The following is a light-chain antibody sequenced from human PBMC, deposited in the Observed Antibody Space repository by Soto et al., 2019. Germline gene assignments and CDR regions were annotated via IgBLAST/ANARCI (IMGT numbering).Light chain of an antibody. CDR1: QSVSSN. J-gene: IGKJ2*01. CDR3: QQYNNWPPMYT. V-gene: IGKV3-15*01. CDR2: VAS. Sequence: EIVMTQSPATLSVSPGERATLSCRASQSVSSNLAWYQQKPGQAPRLLIYVASTRATGIPARFSGSGSGTEFTLTISSPQSEDFAVYYCQQYNNWPPMYTFGQGTKLEIK.